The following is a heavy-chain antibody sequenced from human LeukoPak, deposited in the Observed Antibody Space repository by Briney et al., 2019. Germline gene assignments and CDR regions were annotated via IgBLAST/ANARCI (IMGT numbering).Heavy chain of an antibody. CDR3: GRDPNGDYIGAFDM. Sequence: GGSLRLSCAASGFTFSSYAMSWVRQAPGKGLEWASAIRGSGGSTYYADSVKDRFTISRDNSKNTLYLQMNSLRAEDTAVYYCGRDPNGDYIGAFDMWGQGTVVTVSS. J-gene: IGHJ3*02. CDR2: IRGSGGST. V-gene: IGHV3-23*01. CDR1: GFTFSSYA. D-gene: IGHD4-17*01.